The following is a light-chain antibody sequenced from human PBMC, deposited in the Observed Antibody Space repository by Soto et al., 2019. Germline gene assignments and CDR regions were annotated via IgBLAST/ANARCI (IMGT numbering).Light chain of an antibody. CDR3: SSYTSSSTYV. CDR1: SSDVGGYKY. J-gene: IGLJ1*01. CDR2: DVS. V-gene: IGLV2-14*01. Sequence: QSVLTRPASVSKSPGQSITISCTGTSSDVGGYKYVSWYQQHPGKAPKLMIYDVSNRPSGVSNRFSGSKSGNTASLTISGLQAEDEADYYCSSYTSSSTYVFGTGTKVTVL.